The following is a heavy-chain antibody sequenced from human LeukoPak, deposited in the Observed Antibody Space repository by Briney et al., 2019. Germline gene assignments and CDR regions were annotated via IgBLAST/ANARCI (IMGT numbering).Heavy chain of an antibody. CDR2: IKQDGSEK. CDR3: ARVPPGPRYYDFWSGYYTVGDPPS. D-gene: IGHD3-3*01. J-gene: IGHJ4*02. Sequence: PGGSLRLSCAASGFTFSSYWMSWVRQAPGEGLEWVANIKQDGSEKYYVDSVKGRFTISRDNAKNSLYLQMNSLRAEDTAVYYCARVPPGPRYYDFWSGYYTVGDPPSWGQGTLVTVSS. CDR1: GFTFSSYW. V-gene: IGHV3-7*01.